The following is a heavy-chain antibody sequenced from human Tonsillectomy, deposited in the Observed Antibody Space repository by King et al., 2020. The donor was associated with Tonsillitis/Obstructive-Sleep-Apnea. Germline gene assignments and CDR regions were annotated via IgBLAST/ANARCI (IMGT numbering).Heavy chain of an antibody. CDR1: GFTFSNYA. CDR3: VKNVFRFLVWLSAFDY. D-gene: IGHD3-3*01. V-gene: IGHV3-64D*06. CDR2: ITSNGGNT. Sequence: DVQLVESGGGLVQPGGSLRLSCSASGFTFSNYAMHWIRQAPGKGLEYVSAITSNGGNTYYADSVKGRFTISRDNSKDTLYLQMSSLRAEDTAVYYCVKNVFRFLVWLSAFDYWGQGALVTVSS. J-gene: IGHJ4*02.